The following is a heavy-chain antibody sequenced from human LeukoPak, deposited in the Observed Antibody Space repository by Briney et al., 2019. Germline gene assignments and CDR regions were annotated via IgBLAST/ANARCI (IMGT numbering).Heavy chain of an antibody. CDR1: GFTFSSYA. V-gene: IGHV3-23*01. CDR3: ARGSTYDFWSGDALDV. J-gene: IGHJ3*01. Sequence: GGSLRLSCAASGFTFSSYAMSWVRQAPGKGLEWVSAISGSGGSTYYADSVKGRFTISRDSSQKILNLQMNNLRVEDTAIYYCARGSTYDFWSGDALDVWGQGTMVTVAS. CDR2: ISGSGGST. D-gene: IGHD3-3*01.